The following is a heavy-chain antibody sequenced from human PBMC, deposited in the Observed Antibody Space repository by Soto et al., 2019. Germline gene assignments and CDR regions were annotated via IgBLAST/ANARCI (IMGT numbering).Heavy chain of an antibody. Sequence: SVNVSCKASGGTFSSYAISWVRQAPGQGLEWMGGIIPIFGTANYAQKFQGRVTITADKSTSTAYMELNGLRAEDTAVYYCAKARKYTSGCYDYWGRGTLVTVSS. V-gene: IGHV1-69*06. CDR3: AKARKYTSGCYDY. CDR1: GGTFSSYA. J-gene: IGHJ4*02. D-gene: IGHD6-19*01. CDR2: IIPIFGTA.